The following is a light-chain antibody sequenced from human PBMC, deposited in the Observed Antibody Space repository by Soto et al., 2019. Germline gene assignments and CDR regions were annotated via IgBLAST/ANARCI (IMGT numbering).Light chain of an antibody. J-gene: IGKJ1*01. CDR2: AAS. V-gene: IGKV1-27*01. CDR1: QVISNY. CDR3: QKDNSAAWS. Sequence: DIQMTQSPSSLSASVGDRVTITCRASQVISNYLAWYQQKPGKVPKLLIYAASTLQSVVPFRFSGSGSGTDFTLTISSLQPEDVATYYCQKDNSAAWSFGQGTKVEIK.